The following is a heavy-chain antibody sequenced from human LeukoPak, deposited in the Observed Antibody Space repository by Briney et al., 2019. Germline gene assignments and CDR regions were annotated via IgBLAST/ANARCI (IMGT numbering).Heavy chain of an antibody. CDR1: GGPISSYY. D-gene: IGHD3-22*01. V-gene: IGHV4-59*01. CDR2: IYYSGST. J-gene: IGHJ1*01. CDR3: AITYYYDSSGYFPFQH. Sequence: SETLSLTCTVSGGPISSYYWSWIRQPPGKGLEWTGYIYYSGSTNYNPSLKSRVTISVDTSKNQFSLKLSSVTAADTAVYYCAITYYYDSSGYFPFQHWGQGTLVTVSS.